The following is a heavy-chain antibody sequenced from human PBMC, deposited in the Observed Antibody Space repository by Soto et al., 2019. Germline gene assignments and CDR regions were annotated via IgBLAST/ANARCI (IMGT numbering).Heavy chain of an antibody. V-gene: IGHV4-59*01. CDR1: GGYISSYY. D-gene: IGHD1-20*01. CDR3: AKRITGTSALAFDI. CDR2: IYYSGST. J-gene: IGHJ3*02. Sequence: SETLCLTCTVSGGYISSYYWSWIRQPPGKGLEWIGYIYYSGSTNYNPSLKSRVTISVDTSKNQFSLKLSSVTAADTAVYYCAKRITGTSALAFDIWGQGTMVTVSS.